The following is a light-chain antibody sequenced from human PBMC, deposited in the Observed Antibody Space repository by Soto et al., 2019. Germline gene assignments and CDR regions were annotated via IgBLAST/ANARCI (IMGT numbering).Light chain of an antibody. V-gene: IGKV1-5*03. Sequence: STLSGSVVERVTITCRASQTISSWLAWYQQKTGKAPKLLIYKASTLKSGVPSRFSGSGSGTEFTLTISSLQPDDFATYYCQHYNSYSEAFGQGTRVDIK. CDR3: QHYNSYSEA. CDR2: KAS. CDR1: QTISSW. J-gene: IGKJ1*01.